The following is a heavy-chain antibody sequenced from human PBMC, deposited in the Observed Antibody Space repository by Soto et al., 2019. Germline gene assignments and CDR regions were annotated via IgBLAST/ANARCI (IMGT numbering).Heavy chain of an antibody. CDR2: ISYDGSNK. D-gene: IGHD3-22*01. CDR1: GFTFSSYA. J-gene: IGHJ4*02. CDR3: ARPLRRLLPSHNPRPLDY. V-gene: IGHV3-30-3*01. Sequence: GGSLRLSCTASGFTFSSYAMHWVRQAPGKGLEWVAVISYDGSNKYYADYVKGRFTISRDNSKNTLYLQMNSLRAEDTAVYYCARPLRRLLPSHNPRPLDYWGQGTLVTVSS.